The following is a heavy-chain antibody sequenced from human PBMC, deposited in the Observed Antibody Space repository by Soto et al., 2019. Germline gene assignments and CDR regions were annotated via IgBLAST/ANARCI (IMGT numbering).Heavy chain of an antibody. CDR3: ARSDIVLRVHAVLFDS. Sequence: EVQLVESGGGLVQPGGSLRLSCAASGFTFSNYWMNWVRQAPGKGLEWVANIKQDGSEKYYVDSVKGRFTISRDNAKNSLVLQMNSQRAEDTAVYYCARSDIVLRVHAVLFDSWGQGTLVTVSS. J-gene: IGHJ4*02. D-gene: IGHD2-8*01. CDR2: IKQDGSEK. CDR1: GFTFSNYW. V-gene: IGHV3-7*01.